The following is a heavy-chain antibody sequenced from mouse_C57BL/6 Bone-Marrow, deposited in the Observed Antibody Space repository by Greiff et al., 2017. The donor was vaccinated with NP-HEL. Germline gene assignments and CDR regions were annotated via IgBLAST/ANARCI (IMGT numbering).Heavy chain of an antibody. Sequence: QVHVKQSGAELARPGASVKLSCKASGYTFTSYGISWVKQRTGQGLEWIGEIYPRSGNTYYNEKFKGKATLTADKSSSTAYMELRSLTSEDSAVYFCARRTAQALDYWGQGTTLTVSS. J-gene: IGHJ2*01. CDR2: IYPRSGNT. CDR1: GYTFTSYG. CDR3: ARRTAQALDY. D-gene: IGHD3-2*02. V-gene: IGHV1-81*01.